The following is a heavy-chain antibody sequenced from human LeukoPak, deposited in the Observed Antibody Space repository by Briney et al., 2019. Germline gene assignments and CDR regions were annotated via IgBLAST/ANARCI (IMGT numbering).Heavy chain of an antibody. CDR2: IIPILGIA. D-gene: IGHD2-15*01. CDR1: VGSFSSYA. V-gene: IGHV1-69*04. Sequence: SVKVSCKASVGSFSSYAISWVRQAPGQGLEWMGRIIPILGIANYAQKFQGRVTITADKSTSTAYMELSSLRSEDTAVYYCAWVEGFDYWGQGTLVTVSS. J-gene: IGHJ4*02. CDR3: AWVEGFDY.